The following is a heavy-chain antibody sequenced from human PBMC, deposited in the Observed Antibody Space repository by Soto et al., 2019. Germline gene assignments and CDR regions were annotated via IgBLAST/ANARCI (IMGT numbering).Heavy chain of an antibody. CDR3: ARGLERSVSFPPETFDV. CDR2: ISSSSSLI. Sequence: GGSLRLSCAASGFMFSSYSVNWVRQAPGKGLEWFSYISSSSSLIYYADSVKGRFTISRDNAKNSLYLQVNSLRAEDTAVYYCARGLERSVSFPPETFDVWGQGTMVTVSS. J-gene: IGHJ3*01. D-gene: IGHD1-1*01. CDR1: GFMFSSYS. V-gene: IGHV3-48*01.